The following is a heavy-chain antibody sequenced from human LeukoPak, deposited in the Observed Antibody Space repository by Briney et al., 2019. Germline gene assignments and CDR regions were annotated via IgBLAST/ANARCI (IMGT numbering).Heavy chain of an antibody. CDR1: GFTFSSYA. D-gene: IGHD3-22*01. J-gene: IGHJ4*02. V-gene: IGHV3-23*01. Sequence: GGSLRLSCAASGFTFSSYAMSWVRQAPGKGLEWVSAISGSGGSTYYADSVKGRFTISRDNAKNSLYLQMNSLRAEDTAVYYCAKGSYYDSSGSFYFDYWGQGTLVTVSS. CDR3: AKGSYYDSSGSFYFDY. CDR2: ISGSGGST.